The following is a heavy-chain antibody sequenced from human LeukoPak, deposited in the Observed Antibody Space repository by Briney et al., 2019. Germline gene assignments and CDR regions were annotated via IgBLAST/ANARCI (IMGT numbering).Heavy chain of an antibody. CDR1: GGSISSGGYC. CDR2: IYYSGST. D-gene: IGHD3-22*01. V-gene: IGHV4-31*03. Sequence: SETLSLTCTVSGGSISSGGYCWSWIRQHPGKGLEWIGYIYYSGSTYYNPSLKSRVTISVDTSKNQFSLKLSSVTAADTAVYYCARDLGEDSSGYYSFDYWGQGTLVTVSS. CDR3: ARDLGEDSSGYYSFDY. J-gene: IGHJ4*02.